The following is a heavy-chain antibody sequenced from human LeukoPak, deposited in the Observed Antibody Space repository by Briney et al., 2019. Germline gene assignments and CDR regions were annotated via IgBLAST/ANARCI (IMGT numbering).Heavy chain of an antibody. Sequence: GGSLRLSCAASGFTFSSYAMSWVRQAPGKGLEWVSAISGSGGSTYYADSVKGGFTISRDNSKNTLYLQMNSLRAEDTAVYYCAKDVSAGIAADGFDPWGQGTLVTVSS. D-gene: IGHD6-13*01. CDR1: GFTFSSYA. V-gene: IGHV3-23*01. CDR2: ISGSGGST. CDR3: AKDVSAGIAADGFDP. J-gene: IGHJ5*02.